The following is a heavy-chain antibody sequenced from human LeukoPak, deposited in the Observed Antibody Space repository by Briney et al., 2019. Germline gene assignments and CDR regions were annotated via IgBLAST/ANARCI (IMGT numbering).Heavy chain of an antibody. CDR1: GGSISSYY. Sequence: SETLSLTCTVSGGSISSYYWSWIRQPPGKGLEWIGYIYYSGSTNYNPSLKSRVTISVDTSKNQFSLKLSSVTAADTAVYYCAREPIAAASWFDPWGQGTLVTVSS. CDR3: AREPIAAASWFDP. J-gene: IGHJ5*02. V-gene: IGHV4-59*12. D-gene: IGHD6-13*01. CDR2: IYYSGST.